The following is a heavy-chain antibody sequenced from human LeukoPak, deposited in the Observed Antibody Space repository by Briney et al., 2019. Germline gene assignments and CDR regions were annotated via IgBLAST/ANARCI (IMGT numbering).Heavy chain of an antibody. J-gene: IGHJ4*02. V-gene: IGHV3-23*01. Sequence: GGSLRLSCAASGFTFDDYAMHWVRQAPGKGLEWVSAISGSGGSTYYADSVKGRFTISRDNSKNTLYLQMNSLRAEDTAVYYCAKVAILGCCSSTSCYVFDYWGQGTLVTVSS. CDR1: GFTFDDYA. CDR2: ISGSGGST. D-gene: IGHD2-2*01. CDR3: AKVAILGCCSSTSCYVFDY.